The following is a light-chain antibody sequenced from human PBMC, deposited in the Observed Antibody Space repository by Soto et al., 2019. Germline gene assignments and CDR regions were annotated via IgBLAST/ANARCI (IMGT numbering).Light chain of an antibody. CDR1: QSVSSSY. J-gene: IGKJ2*01. CDR3: QQYGSSLSSFT. Sequence: EIVLTQSPGTLSLSPGERATLSCRASQSVSSSYLAWYQQKPGQAPRLLIYGASNRATGIPDRFSGRGSGTDFTLTISRLEPEDFAVYYCQQYGSSLSSFTFCQGTKLEIK. CDR2: GAS. V-gene: IGKV3-20*01.